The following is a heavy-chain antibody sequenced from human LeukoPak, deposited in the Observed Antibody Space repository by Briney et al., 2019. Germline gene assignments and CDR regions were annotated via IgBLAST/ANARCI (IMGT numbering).Heavy chain of an antibody. V-gene: IGHV4-59*12. CDR2: IYYSGST. CDR1: GGSISSDY. CDR3: ARDGSGVWFDY. D-gene: IGHD3-10*01. Sequence: SETLSLTCTVSGGSISSDYWSWIRQPPGKGLEWIGYIYYSGSTNYNPSLKSRLTISIDTSRKHFSLKLSSVTAADTAVYYCARDGSGVWFDYWGQGTLVTVSS. J-gene: IGHJ4*02.